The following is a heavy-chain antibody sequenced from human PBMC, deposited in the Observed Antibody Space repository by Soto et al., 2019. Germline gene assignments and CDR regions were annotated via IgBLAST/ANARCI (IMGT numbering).Heavy chain of an antibody. J-gene: IGHJ5*01. D-gene: IGHD2-15*01. Sequence: GGSLRLSCAASGFTFSSYWMHWVRQAPGKGLVWVSRINSDGSSTFYADSVKGRFTISRDNAKNTLYLQMNSLRVEDTAVYYCARDMGEQYCSGGRCYWVKWFDSWGQGTPVTVSS. CDR3: ARDMGEQYCSGGRCYWVKWFDS. CDR2: INSDGSST. V-gene: IGHV3-74*01. CDR1: GFTFSSYW.